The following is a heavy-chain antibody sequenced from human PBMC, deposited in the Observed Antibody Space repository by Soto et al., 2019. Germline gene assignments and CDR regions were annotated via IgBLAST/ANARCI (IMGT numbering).Heavy chain of an antibody. CDR3: ARHRQQLDYYYYYYYMDV. J-gene: IGHJ6*03. Sequence: QPGGSLRLSCAASGFTVSSNYMSWVRQAPGKGLEWVSVIYSGGSTYYADSVKGRFTISRDNSKNTLYLQMNSLRAEDTAVYYCARHRQQLDYYYYYYYMDVWGKGTTVTVSS. D-gene: IGHD6-13*01. CDR1: GFTVSSNY. V-gene: IGHV3-66*04. CDR2: IYSGGST.